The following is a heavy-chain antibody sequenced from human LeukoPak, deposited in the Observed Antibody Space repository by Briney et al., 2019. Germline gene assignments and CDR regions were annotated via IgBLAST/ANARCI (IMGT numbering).Heavy chain of an antibody. CDR3: ARTNYLLRYFDY. Sequence: SGPALVKPTQTLTPTCTFSGFSLSRSGMCVSWLRQPPGKALEWLARIDWDGDKFYSTALKSRLIISKDTSRNQVTLIMTNMDPVDTATYYCARTNYLLRYFDYWGQGALVTVSS. CDR1: GFSLSRSGMC. D-gene: IGHD3-9*01. CDR2: IDWDGDK. J-gene: IGHJ4*02. V-gene: IGHV2-70*17.